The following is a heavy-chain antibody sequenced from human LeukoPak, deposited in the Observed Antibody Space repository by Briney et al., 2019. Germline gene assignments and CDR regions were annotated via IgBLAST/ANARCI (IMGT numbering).Heavy chain of an antibody. D-gene: IGHD3-10*01. V-gene: IGHV1-2*02. CDR1: GYTFIGYS. CDR3: ARAPPTYGSGSTHQDH. Sequence: GASVKDSRKACGYTFIGYSMHWVRQAPGQGLEWMGWINPNSGGTNYAQKFQGRVTMTRDTSISTAYMELSRLRSDDTAVYYCARAPPTYGSGSTHQDHWGQGNLVTVSS. J-gene: IGHJ4*02. CDR2: INPNSGGT.